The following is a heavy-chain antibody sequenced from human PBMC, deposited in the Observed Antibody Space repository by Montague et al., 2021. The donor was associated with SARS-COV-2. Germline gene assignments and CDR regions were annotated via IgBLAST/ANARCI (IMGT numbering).Heavy chain of an antibody. CDR2: TYYMSKWYN. D-gene: IGHD3-10*01. CDR3: ARGGWGAPGTGRLFDY. CDR1: GDSVSSNRAA. J-gene: IGHJ4*02. V-gene: IGHV6-1*01. Sequence: CAISGDSVSSNRAAWNRIRQSPSRGLEWLGRTYYMSKWYNDYAVSVKSRITINPDTSKNQFSLQLNSVTPEDTAVYYCARGGWGAPGTGRLFDYWGQGTLVTVSS.